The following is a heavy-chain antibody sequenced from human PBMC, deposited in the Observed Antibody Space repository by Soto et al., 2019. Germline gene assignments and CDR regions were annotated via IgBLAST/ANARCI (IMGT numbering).Heavy chain of an antibody. Sequence: GGSLRLSCAASGFTFSSYDMHWVRQATGKGLEWVSAIGTAGDTYYPGSVKGRFTISRENAKNSLYLQMNSLRAGDTAVYYCARGHYKYYYDSSGYYSGFDYWGQGTLVTVSS. D-gene: IGHD3-22*01. CDR2: IGTAGDT. CDR1: GFTFSSYD. V-gene: IGHV3-13*04. CDR3: ARGHYKYYYDSSGYYSGFDY. J-gene: IGHJ4*02.